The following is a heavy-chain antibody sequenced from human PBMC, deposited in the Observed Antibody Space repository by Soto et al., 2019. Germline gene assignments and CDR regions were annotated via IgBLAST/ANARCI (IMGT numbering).Heavy chain of an antibody. CDR3: ARDLGYSGYDSGSPSTGQTY. Sequence: EVQLVETGGGLIQPGGSLRLSCAASGFTVSSNYMSWVRQAPGKGLEWVSVIYSGGSTYYADSVKGRFTISRDNSKNTLYLQMNSRRAEDTAVYYCARDLGYSGYDSGSPSTGQTYWGQGTLVTVSS. CDR2: IYSGGST. V-gene: IGHV3-53*02. D-gene: IGHD5-12*01. J-gene: IGHJ4*02. CDR1: GFTVSSNY.